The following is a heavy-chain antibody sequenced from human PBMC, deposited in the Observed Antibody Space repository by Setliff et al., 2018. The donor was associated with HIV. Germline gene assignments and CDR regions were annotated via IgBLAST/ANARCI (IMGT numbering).Heavy chain of an antibody. CDR1: GYTFNDYG. V-gene: IGHV1-46*02. CDR3: ARDVGSVWHNFFDP. J-gene: IGHJ5*02. CDR2: INPSGGST. D-gene: IGHD6-19*01. Sequence: ASVKVSCKASGYTFNDYGISWVRQAPGQGLEWMGIINPSGGSTSYAQKFQDKVTLIRDTSATTAYMELSSLRPEDTAIYYCARDVGSVWHNFFDPWGQGTLVTVSS.